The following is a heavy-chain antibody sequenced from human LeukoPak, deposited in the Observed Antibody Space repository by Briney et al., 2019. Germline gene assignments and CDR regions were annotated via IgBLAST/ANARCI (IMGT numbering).Heavy chain of an antibody. CDR2: IYTSGST. V-gene: IGHV4-61*02. CDR3: ARDLHFMDV. CDR1: GGSISSGSYY. Sequence: SETLSLTCTVSGGSISSGSYYWSWIRQPAGKGLEWIGRIYTSGSTNYNPSLKSRVTISVDTSKNQFSLKLSSVTAADTAVYYCARDLHFMDVWGKGTTVTISS. D-gene: IGHD3-3*02. J-gene: IGHJ6*03.